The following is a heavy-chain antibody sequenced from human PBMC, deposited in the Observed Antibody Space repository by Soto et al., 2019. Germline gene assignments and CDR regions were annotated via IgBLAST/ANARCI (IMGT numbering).Heavy chain of an antibody. CDR2: ISCDGSNK. D-gene: IGHD1-20*01. V-gene: IGHV3-30*18. J-gene: IGHJ4*02. Sequence: QVQLVESGGGVVQPGRSLRLSCAASGFTFSSYGMHWVRQAPGKGLEWVAVISCDGSNKYYADSVKGRFTISRDNSKNTLYLQMNSLRAEDTAVYYCAKDLTGTTNYWGQGTLVTVSS. CDR3: AKDLTGTTNY. CDR1: GFTFSSYG.